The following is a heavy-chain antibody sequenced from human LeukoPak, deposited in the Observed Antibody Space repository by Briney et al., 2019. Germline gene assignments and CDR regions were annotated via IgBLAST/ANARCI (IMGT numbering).Heavy chain of an antibody. D-gene: IGHD3-10*01. V-gene: IGHV1-2*02. CDR3: ARVRGYYGWGEVNWFDP. Sequence: ASVKLSCKASGSTVTGYHMHWVRQAPGQGLEWMGWINTNSGGKTYSKTFQGRVTMPRDTSIITAYMELSRLRSDVTAVSYCARVRGYYGWGEVNWFDPWGQGTLVTVSS. J-gene: IGHJ5*02. CDR2: INTNSGGK. CDR1: GSTVTGYH.